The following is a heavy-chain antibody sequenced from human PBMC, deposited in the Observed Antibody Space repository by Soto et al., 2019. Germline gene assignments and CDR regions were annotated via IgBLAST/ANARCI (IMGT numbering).Heavy chain of an antibody. CDR3: ARDRGYDAHDYYYNAMDV. V-gene: IGHV3-21*01. Sequence: PGGSLRLSCISSGFTFRTYTMNWVRQAPGNGLEWVSGIRGFSPYTFYAESVKGRFTISRDNAKNSVFLQMDSLRAEDTAVYYCARDRGYDAHDYYYNAMDVWGQGTTVTVSS. J-gene: IGHJ6*02. D-gene: IGHD3-10*01. CDR2: IRGFSPYT. CDR1: GFTFRTYT.